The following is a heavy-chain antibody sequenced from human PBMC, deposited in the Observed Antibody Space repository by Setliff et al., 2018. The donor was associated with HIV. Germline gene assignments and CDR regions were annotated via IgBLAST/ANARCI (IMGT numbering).Heavy chain of an antibody. J-gene: IGHJ3*02. D-gene: IGHD2-8*01. Sequence: GASVKVSCKASGYTFTAYYIHWVRQAPGQGLEWMGRIIPNSGATNYAQKFQGRVTMTRDTSISTAYMELSRLRSDDTAIYYCATKVYCTNGVCLDAFDILGQGTMVTVSS. CDR1: GYTFTAYY. CDR3: ATKVYCTNGVCLDAFDI. CDR2: IIPNSGAT. V-gene: IGHV1-2*06.